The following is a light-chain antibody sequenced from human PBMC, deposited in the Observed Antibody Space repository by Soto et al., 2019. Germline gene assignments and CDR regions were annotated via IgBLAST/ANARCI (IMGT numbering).Light chain of an antibody. CDR2: AAS. Sequence: VGDRVTNTCRASQGISSYLAWYQQKPGKAPKLLIYAASTLQSGVPSRFSGSGSGTDFTFTISSLQPEGIATYYCQQYSHLITFGQGTRLEIK. CDR3: QQYSHLIT. V-gene: IGKV1-9*01. CDR1: QGISSY. J-gene: IGKJ5*01.